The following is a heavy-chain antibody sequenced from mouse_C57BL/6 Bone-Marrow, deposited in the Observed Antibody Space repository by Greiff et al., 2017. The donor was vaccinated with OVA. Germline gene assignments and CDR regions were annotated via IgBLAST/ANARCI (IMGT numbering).Heavy chain of an antibody. J-gene: IGHJ2*01. V-gene: IGHV1-53*01. Sequence: QVQLQQPGTELVKPGASVKLSCKASGYTFTSYWMHWVKQRPGQGLEWIGNINPSNGGTNYNEKFKSKATLTVDKSSSTAYMQHSSLTSEDAAVYYCAKIYYGYLYYFDYWGQGTTLTVSS. CDR2: INPSNGGT. D-gene: IGHD2-2*01. CDR3: AKIYYGYLYYFDY. CDR1: GYTFTSYW.